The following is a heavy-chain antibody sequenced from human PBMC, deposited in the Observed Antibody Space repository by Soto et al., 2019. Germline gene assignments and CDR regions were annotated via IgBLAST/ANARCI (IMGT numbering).Heavy chain of an antibody. J-gene: IGHJ6*02. V-gene: IGHV1-2*02. Sequence: ASVKVSCKASGYTFTGYYMNWVRQAPGQGLEWMGWINPNSGGTSYAQKFQGRVTMTRDTSISTAYMELSRLRSDDTAVYYCARDSYDFWSGYTRPGRYYYYYGMDVWGQGTTVTVS. CDR2: INPNSGGT. CDR3: ARDSYDFWSGYTRPGRYYYYYGMDV. D-gene: IGHD3-3*01. CDR1: GYTFTGYY.